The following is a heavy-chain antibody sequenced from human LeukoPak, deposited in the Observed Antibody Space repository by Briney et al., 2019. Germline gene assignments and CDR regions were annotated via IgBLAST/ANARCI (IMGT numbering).Heavy chain of an antibody. CDR3: ARGQLIASLVTNDY. D-gene: IGHD2-21*01. V-gene: IGHV3-30-3*01. CDR1: GFTLSSYA. CDR2: ISYDGSNK. J-gene: IGHJ4*02. Sequence: HPGGSLRLSCAASGFTLSSYAMHWVRQAPGKGLEWVAVISYDGSNKYYADSVKGRFTISRDNSKNTLYLQMNSLRAEDTAVYYCARGQLIASLVTNDYWGQGTLVTVSS.